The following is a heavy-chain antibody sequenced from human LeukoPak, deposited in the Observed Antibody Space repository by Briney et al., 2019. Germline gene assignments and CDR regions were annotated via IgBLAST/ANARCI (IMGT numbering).Heavy chain of an antibody. J-gene: IGHJ3*02. D-gene: IGHD4-17*01. Sequence: ASVKVSCKASGYTFTSYGISWVRQAPGQGLEWMGWISAYNGNTNYAQKFQGRVTMTEDTSTDTAYMELSSLRSEDTAVYYCATRLRHDAFDIWGQGTMVTVSS. CDR3: ATRLRHDAFDI. CDR1: GYTFTSYG. V-gene: IGHV1-18*01. CDR2: ISAYNGNT.